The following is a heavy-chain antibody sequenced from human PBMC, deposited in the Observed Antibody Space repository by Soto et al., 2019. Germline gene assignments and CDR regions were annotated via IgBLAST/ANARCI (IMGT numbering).Heavy chain of an antibody. V-gene: IGHV4-34*01. CDR3: ARGLGAGTTTRGRFDP. CDR1: GGSFSGYY. Sequence: SETLSLTCAVYGGSFSGYYWSWIRQPPGKGLEWIGEINHSGSTNYNPSLKSRVTISVDTSKNQFSLKLSSVTAADTAVYYCARGLGAGTTTRGRFDPWGQGTLVTVSS. D-gene: IGHD1-1*01. CDR2: INHSGST. J-gene: IGHJ5*02.